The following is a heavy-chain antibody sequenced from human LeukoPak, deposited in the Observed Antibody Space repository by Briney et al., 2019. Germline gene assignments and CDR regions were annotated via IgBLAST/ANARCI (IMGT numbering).Heavy chain of an antibody. CDR3: VRSLDY. V-gene: IGHV3-23*01. J-gene: IGHJ4*02. CDR1: GFPFSTYA. CDR2: ITGSGGFT. Sequence: GSLRLSCAASGFPFSTYAMNWVRQAPGKGLEWVSVITGSGGFTQHADSVKGRFTISRDNSKNTVYLQMNSLRVEDTALYYCVRSLDYWGQGTLVTVSS.